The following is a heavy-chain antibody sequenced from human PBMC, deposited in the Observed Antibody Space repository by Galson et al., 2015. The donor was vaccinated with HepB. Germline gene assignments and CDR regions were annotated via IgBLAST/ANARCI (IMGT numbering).Heavy chain of an antibody. V-gene: IGHV1-46*03. D-gene: IGHD2-21*01. J-gene: IGHJ4*02. CDR1: GYTFTSYY. Sequence: SVKVSCKASGYTFTSYYMHWVRQALGQGLEWMGIINSSGGSTSYAQKFQGRVTMTRDTSTSTVYMELSSLRSEDTAVYYCARGLRDYYFDYWGQGTLVTVSS. CDR2: INSSGGST. CDR3: ARGLRDYYFDY.